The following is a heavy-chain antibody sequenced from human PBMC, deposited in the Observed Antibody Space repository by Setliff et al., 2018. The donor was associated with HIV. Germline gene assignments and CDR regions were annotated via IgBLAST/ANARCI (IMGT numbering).Heavy chain of an antibody. CDR3: ASLDGSESPYIYYYYMDV. CDR1: GGSISTSRYY. V-gene: IGHV4-39*01. J-gene: IGHJ6*03. D-gene: IGHD3-10*01. CDR2: INYRGNT. Sequence: SETLSLTCTVSGGSISTSRYYWGWIRQPPGKGLEWIGSINYRGNTYYNPSLKSRAAISIDTSKNQISLKLSSVTTADTAVYYCASLDGSESPYIYYYYMDVWGKGTEVTVSS.